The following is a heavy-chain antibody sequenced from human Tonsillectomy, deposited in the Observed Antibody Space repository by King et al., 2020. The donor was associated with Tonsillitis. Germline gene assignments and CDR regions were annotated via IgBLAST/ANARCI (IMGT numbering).Heavy chain of an antibody. D-gene: IGHD3-10*01. CDR3: ARHGPYQSDSGSFCYFDS. Sequence: LQLQESGPRLVRPSETLPLTCTVSGGSISSRTSFWGWIRQPPGKGLEWIGTIFYSGSIYSNPSLKNRVTISVDTSKNQFSLQLGSVTAADTALYFCARHGPYQSDSGSFCYFDSWGRGTLIAVSS. V-gene: IGHV4-39*01. CDR2: IFYSGSI. CDR1: GGSISSRTSF. J-gene: IGHJ4*02.